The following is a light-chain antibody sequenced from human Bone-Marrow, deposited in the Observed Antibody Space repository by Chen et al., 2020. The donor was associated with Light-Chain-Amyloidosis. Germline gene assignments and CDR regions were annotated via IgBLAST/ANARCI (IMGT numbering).Light chain of an antibody. Sequence: QSALTQPASVSGFPGQSITISCTGTNNDVGGHAFVSWYQWHPGKAPKFLIYEDTERASGVSNRFSGSKSGNTASLTISGLQAEDEADYYCSSFAAGSTWVFGGGTSLTVL. CDR2: EDT. V-gene: IGLV2-23*01. J-gene: IGLJ3*02. CDR3: SSFAAGSTWV. CDR1: NNDVGGHAF.